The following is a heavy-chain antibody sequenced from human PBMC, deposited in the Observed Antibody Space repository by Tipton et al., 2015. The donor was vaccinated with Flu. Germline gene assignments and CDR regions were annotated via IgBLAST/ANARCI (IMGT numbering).Heavy chain of an antibody. CDR2: IYTRGNT. D-gene: IGHD6-19*01. CDR3: ARGQGNSGWRYFDY. Sequence: TLSLTCNVSSGSLSGYYWSWIRQPAGKGLEWIGRIYTRGNTNYSPSLKSRVTMSVDTSKNQFSLKLSSMTAADTAVYYCARGQGNSGWRYFDYWGQGTLVTVSS. J-gene: IGHJ4*02. V-gene: IGHV4-4*07. CDR1: SGSLSGYY.